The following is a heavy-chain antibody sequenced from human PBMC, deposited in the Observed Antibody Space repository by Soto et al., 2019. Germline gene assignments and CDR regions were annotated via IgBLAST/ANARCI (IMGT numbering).Heavy chain of an antibody. CDR2: IYYSGST. Sequence: SETLSLTCTVSGGSISSYYWSWIRQPPGKGLEWIGYIYYSGSTNYNPSLKSRVTISVDTSKNQFSLKLSSVTAADTAVYYCARDVTTDALDIWGQGTMVTVSS. J-gene: IGHJ3*02. CDR1: GGSISSYY. CDR3: ARDVTTDALDI. D-gene: IGHD1-1*01. V-gene: IGHV4-59*01.